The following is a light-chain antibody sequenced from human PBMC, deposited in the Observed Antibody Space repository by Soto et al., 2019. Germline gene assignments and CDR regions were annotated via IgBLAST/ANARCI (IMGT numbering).Light chain of an antibody. V-gene: IGLV2-14*02. J-gene: IGLJ1*01. Sequence: QLVLTQPASVSGSPGQSITISCTGTSGDVGKYNLVSWYQQHPGKAPKLMIYEVIKRPSGVSNRFSGSKSGNTASLTIAGLQAEDEADYHCSSYTTGSTLYVFGGGTKLTVL. CDR2: EVI. CDR1: SGDVGKYNL. CDR3: SSYTTGSTLYV.